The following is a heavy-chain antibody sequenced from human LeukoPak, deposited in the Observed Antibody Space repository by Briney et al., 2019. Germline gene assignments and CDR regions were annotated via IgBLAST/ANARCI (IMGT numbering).Heavy chain of an antibody. J-gene: IGHJ3*02. V-gene: IGHV4-34*01. CDR3: ARQAHFDPPAFDI. Sequence: PSETLSLTCAVYGGSFSGYYWSWIRQPPGKGLEWIGEINHSGSTNYNPSLKSRVIISVDTSKNQFSLKLSSVTAADTAVYYCARQAHFDPPAFDIWGQGTMVTVSS. CDR1: GGSFSGYY. CDR2: INHSGST. D-gene: IGHD3-9*01.